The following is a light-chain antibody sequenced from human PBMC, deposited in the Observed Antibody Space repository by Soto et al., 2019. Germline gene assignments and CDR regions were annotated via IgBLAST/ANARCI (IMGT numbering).Light chain of an antibody. CDR2: DVS. J-gene: IGLJ1*01. Sequence: QSALTQPRSVSGSPGQSVFISCTGTGNDVGAYNYVSWYQQHPGKAPKLVIYDVSKRPSGVPARFSGSKSGNTASLTISGLQAEDEADYFCCSYTCSSLYVFGTGTKVTVL. CDR1: GNDVGAYNY. CDR3: CSYTCSSLYV. V-gene: IGLV2-11*01.